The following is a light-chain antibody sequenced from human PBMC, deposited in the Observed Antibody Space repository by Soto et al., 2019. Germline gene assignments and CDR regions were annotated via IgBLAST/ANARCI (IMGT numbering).Light chain of an antibody. CDR3: QQRSTWLYT. V-gene: IGKV3-11*02. J-gene: IGKJ2*01. CDR1: QDVSLF. CDR2: DAS. Sequence: EILLAQSPAPLSLSPGERATLSCKASQDVSLFLAWYQQKPGQAPSLLIHDASNRATGVPARFSGSGSVRDFTLTITSLEPDDVAVYYCQQRSTWLYTFGQGTKLEV.